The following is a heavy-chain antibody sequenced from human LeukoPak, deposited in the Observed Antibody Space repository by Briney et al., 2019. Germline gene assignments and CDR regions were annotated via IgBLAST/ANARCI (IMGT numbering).Heavy chain of an antibody. CDR3: ASYPPVLRFLEWLSI. CDR2: IYYSGST. Sequence: PSETLSLTCTVSGGSVSSGSYYWSWIRQPPGKGLEWIGYIYYSGSTNYNPSLKSRVTISVDTPKNQFSLKLSSVTAADTAVYYCASYPPVLRFLEWLSIWGQGTLVTVSS. CDR1: GGSVSSGSYY. J-gene: IGHJ4*02. V-gene: IGHV4-61*01. D-gene: IGHD3-3*01.